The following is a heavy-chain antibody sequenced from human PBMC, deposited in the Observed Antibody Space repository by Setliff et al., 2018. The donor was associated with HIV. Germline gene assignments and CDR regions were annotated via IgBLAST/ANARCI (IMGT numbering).Heavy chain of an antibody. CDR3: AKDRTGTGTTLHV. CDR2: INPKSGGT. J-gene: IGHJ6*04. CDR1: GYTFTDYY. V-gene: IGHV1-2*06. Sequence: GASVKVSCKASGYTFTDYYIHWVRQAPGQGLEWMGRINPKSGGTNYVQKLQGRVTMTRDTSINTAYLELSRLRSDDTAVYYCAKDRTGTGTTLHVWGKGTTVTVSS. D-gene: IGHD1-7*01.